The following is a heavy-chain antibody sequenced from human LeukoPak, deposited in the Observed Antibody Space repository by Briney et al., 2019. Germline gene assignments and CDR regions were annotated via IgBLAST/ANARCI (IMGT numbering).Heavy chain of an antibody. J-gene: IGHJ4*02. V-gene: IGHV4-61*01. Sequence: TSSETLSLTCTVSGGSVSSGSYYWSWIRQPPGKGLEWIGYIYYSGSTNYNPSLKSRVTISVDTSKNQFSLKLSSVTAADTAVYYCARALVVVPNKVEPYWGQGTLVTVSS. D-gene: IGHD2-2*01. CDR1: GGSVSSGSYY. CDR2: IYYSGST. CDR3: ARALVVVPNKVEPY.